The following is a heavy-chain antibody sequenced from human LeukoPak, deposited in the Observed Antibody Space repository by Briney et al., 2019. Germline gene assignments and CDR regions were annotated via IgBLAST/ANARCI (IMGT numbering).Heavy chain of an antibody. CDR2: IYYSGST. CDR3: ARYYGSGNQGAFDI. CDR1: GGSISSYY. J-gene: IGHJ3*02. D-gene: IGHD3-10*01. V-gene: IGHV4-59*01. Sequence: SETLSLTCTVSGGSISSYYWSWIRQPPGKGVEWIGYIYYSGSTNYNPSLKSRVTISVDTSKNQFSLKLSSVTAADTAVYYCARYYGSGNQGAFDIWGQGTMVTVSS.